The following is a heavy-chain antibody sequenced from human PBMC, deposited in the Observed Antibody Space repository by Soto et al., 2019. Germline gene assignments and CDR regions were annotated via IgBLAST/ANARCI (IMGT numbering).Heavy chain of an antibody. CDR3: ARWGGYSGYDWG. J-gene: IGHJ4*02. CDR1: GGSFSGYY. V-gene: IGHV4-34*01. Sequence: QVQLQQWGAGLLKPSETLSLTCAVYGGSFSGYYWSWIRQPPGKGLEWIGEINHSGSTNYNPSLKGRVTLSVDTSKNQFSLKLSSVTAADTAVYYCARWGGYSGYDWGGGQGTLVTVSS. D-gene: IGHD5-12*01. CDR2: INHSGST.